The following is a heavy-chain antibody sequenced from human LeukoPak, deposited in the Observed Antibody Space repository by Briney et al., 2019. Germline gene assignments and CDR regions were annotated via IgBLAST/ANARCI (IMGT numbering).Heavy chain of an antibody. D-gene: IGHD3-16*01. Sequence: GGSLRLSCAASGFTFSDYYMTWIRQAPGKGLEWVSYISSSSSYTNHADSVKGRFTISRDNAKNSLYLQMNSLRAEDTAVYYCARASGGNYFDYWGQGTLVTVSS. J-gene: IGHJ4*02. CDR3: ARASGGNYFDY. CDR1: GFTFSDYY. CDR2: ISSSSSYT. V-gene: IGHV3-11*06.